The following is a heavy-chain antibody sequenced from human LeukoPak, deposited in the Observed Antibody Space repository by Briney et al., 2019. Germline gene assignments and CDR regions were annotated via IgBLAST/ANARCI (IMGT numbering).Heavy chain of an antibody. CDR1: GYSFTSYW. V-gene: IGHV5-51*01. J-gene: IGHJ4*02. CDR2: IYPGDSDT. CDR3: ARIYGYVWGSYRPYYFDY. D-gene: IGHD3-16*02. Sequence: GESLKISCKGSGYSFTSYWIGWVRQMPGKGLEWMGIIYPGDSDTRYSPSFQGLVTISADKSISTAYLQWSSLKASDTAMYYCARIYGYVWGSYRPYYFDYWGQGTLVTVSS.